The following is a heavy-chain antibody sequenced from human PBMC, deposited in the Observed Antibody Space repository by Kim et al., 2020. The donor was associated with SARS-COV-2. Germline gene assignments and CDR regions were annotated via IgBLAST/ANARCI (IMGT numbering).Heavy chain of an antibody. CDR2: ISCISSYT. V-gene: IGHV3-11*06. D-gene: IGHD5-18*01. Sequence: GGSLRLSCAASGFTFSDYYMSWIRQAPGKGLEWVSYISCISSYTNYADSVKGRFTISRDNSKNSVYLQMNSLRAEDTAVYYCSAGGRYSYGFRYDHWGRGTLVTVSS. CDR1: GFTFSDYY. CDR3: SAGGRYSYGFRYDH. J-gene: IGHJ4*02.